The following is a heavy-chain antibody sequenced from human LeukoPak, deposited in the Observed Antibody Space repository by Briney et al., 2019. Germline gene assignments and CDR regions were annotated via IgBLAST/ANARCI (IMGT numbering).Heavy chain of an antibody. Sequence: ESGPTLVNPTQTLTLTCTFSGFSHSTSGMCVSWIRQPPGKALEWLARIDWDDDKYYSTSLKTRLTISKDTSKNQVVLTMTDMDPVDTATYYCARTHKTGDRTLYYFDYWGQGTLVTVSS. J-gene: IGHJ4*02. CDR2: IDWDDDK. CDR1: GFSHSTSGMC. D-gene: IGHD7-27*01. CDR3: ARTHKTGDRTLYYFDY. V-gene: IGHV2-70*11.